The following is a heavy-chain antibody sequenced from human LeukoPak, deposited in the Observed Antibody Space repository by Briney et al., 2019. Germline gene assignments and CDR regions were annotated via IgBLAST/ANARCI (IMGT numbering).Heavy chain of an antibody. V-gene: IGHV3-7*01. CDR2: IEKDGSEI. J-gene: IGHJ4*02. Sequence: PPGGSLRLSCAAPGFTFSNYWMNWVRQAPGKGMEWVAIIEKDGSEILYVDSVKGRFTISRDNAKSSLYLQMNSLRAEDTAVYYCAAGAGWLIDWWGQGTLVTVSS. D-gene: IGHD6-19*01. CDR1: GFTFSNYW. CDR3: AAGAGWLIDW.